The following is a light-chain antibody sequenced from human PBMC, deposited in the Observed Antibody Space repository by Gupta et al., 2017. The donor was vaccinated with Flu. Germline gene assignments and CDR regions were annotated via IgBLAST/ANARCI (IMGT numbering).Light chain of an antibody. J-gene: IGKJ4*01. CDR1: QSVTDF. CDR3: QQRYRSPLT. V-gene: IGKV1-39*01. CDR2: GAI. Sequence: DIQMTQSPPSLYASVGDRVTITCRTSQSVTDFLNWYQQKPGKAPRLLIFGAITLHSGVPSRFSGGGSGTDFSLTITKLQPEDFATYYCQQRYRSPLTFGGGTKVEIK.